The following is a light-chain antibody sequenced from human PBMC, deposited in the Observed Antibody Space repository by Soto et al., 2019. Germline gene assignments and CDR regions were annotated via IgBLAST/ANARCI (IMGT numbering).Light chain of an antibody. J-gene: IGLJ1*01. CDR3: SSFTSSSTLV. CDR2: EVS. V-gene: IGLV2-14*01. CDR1: SSDVGGYNY. Sequence: QSALTQPASVSGSPGQSITISCTGTSSDVGGYNYVSWYQQHPGKVPKLIIYEVSNRPSGVSHRFSGSKSGNTASLTISGLQAEDEADYYCSSFTSSSTLVFGTGTKLTVL.